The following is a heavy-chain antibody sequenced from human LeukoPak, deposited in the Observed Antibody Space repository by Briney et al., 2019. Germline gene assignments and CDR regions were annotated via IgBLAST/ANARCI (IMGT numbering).Heavy chain of an antibody. D-gene: IGHD3-16*02. J-gene: IGHJ4*02. Sequence: SETLSLTCTVSGGSISSSSCYWGWIHQPPGKGLEWIGSIYYSGSTNYNPSLKSRVTISVDTSKNQFSLKLSSVTAADTAVYYCARGAYDYVWGSYRFYFDYWGQGTLVTVSS. CDR2: IYYSGST. CDR3: ARGAYDYVWGSYRFYFDY. CDR1: GGSISSSSCY. V-gene: IGHV4-39*07.